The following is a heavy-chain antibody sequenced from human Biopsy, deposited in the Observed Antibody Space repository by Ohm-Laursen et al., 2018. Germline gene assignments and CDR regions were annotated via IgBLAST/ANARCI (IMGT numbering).Heavy chain of an antibody. CDR1: GFRFDNTG. CDR3: TKNTQWEGSGYLDAFHI. V-gene: IGHV3-9*01. Sequence: SLRLSCAAPGFRFDNTGMHWVRQGPGKGLEWVAGISWSSDSITYAKSVTGRFAISRDNGENSLYLQMNSLRPEDTALYYCTKNTQWEGSGYLDAFHIWGHGAMVTVSS. CDR2: ISWSSDSI. J-gene: IGHJ3*02. D-gene: IGHD3-22*01.